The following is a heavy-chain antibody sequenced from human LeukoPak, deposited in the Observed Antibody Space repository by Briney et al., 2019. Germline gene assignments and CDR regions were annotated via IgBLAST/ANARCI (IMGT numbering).Heavy chain of an antibody. J-gene: IGHJ6*02. D-gene: IGHD3-10*01. CDR3: ARGLWGVRGVIMVHYGMDV. V-gene: IGHV1-8*01. CDR2: MNPNSGNT. Sequence: VAPVKVSCKASGYTFTSYDINWVRQATGQGLEWMGWMNPNSGNTGYAQKFQGRVTMTRNTSISTAYMELSSLRSEDTAVYYCARGLWGVRGVIMVHYGMDVWGQGTTVTVSS. CDR1: GYTFTSYD.